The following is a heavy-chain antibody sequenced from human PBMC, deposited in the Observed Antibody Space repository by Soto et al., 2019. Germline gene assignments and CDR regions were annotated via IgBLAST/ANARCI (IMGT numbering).Heavy chain of an antibody. Sequence: QVQLVQSGAEVKKPGASVKVTCKASGYTFTXXXXXWVRQAPGQGLEWVGVFNPNGGRTSYAQRFQGRVXXXXXXXXXXXXXXXXXXXXXXXXXXXCXXXAMVNPMNFDYWGQGTLVTVSS. CDR2: FNPNGGRT. V-gene: IGHV1-46*01. D-gene: IGHD5-18*01. CDR3: XXXAMVNPMNFDY. CDR1: GYTFTXXX. J-gene: IGHJ4*02.